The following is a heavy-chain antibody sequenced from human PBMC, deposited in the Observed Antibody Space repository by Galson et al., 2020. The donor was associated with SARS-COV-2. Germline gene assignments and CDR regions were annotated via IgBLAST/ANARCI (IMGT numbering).Heavy chain of an antibody. Sequence: GESLKISCSASGFTFSSYAMHWVRQAPGKGLEYVSAISSNGGSTYYADSVKGRFTISRDNSKNTLYLQMSSLRAEDTAVYYCVKDSVGAIETYYFDYWGQGTLVTVSS. CDR3: VKDSVGAIETYYFDY. CDR2: ISSNGGST. D-gene: IGHD1-26*01. J-gene: IGHJ4*02. V-gene: IGHV3-64D*06. CDR1: GFTFSSYA.